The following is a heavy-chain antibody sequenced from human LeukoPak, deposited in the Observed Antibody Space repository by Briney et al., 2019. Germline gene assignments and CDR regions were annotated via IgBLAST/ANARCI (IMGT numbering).Heavy chain of an antibody. J-gene: IGHJ4*02. CDR1: GGSISSGGYY. Sequence: PSQTLSLTCTVSGGSISSGGYYWSWIRQHPGKGLEWIGYIYYSGRTNYNPSLKSRVTGFVDTSKNQVSLRLSSVTAVDTAVYYCARHGTISSESYFDYWGQGALVTVSS. V-gene: IGHV4-31*03. CDR2: IYYSGRT. D-gene: IGHD1-14*01. CDR3: ARHGTISSESYFDY.